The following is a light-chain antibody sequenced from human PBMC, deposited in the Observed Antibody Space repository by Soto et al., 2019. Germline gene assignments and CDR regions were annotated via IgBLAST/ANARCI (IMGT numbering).Light chain of an antibody. CDR2: AAS. V-gene: IGKV1-39*02. Sequence: DIQMTQSPSSLSASVGDRVTITCRASQSISSYLNWYQQKPGKAPKLLIYAASSLQSGVPSRFSGSRSGTEFTLTISSLQSEDFAVYYCQDYNSWPPFTFGGGTKVDIK. J-gene: IGKJ4*01. CDR3: QDYNSWPPFT. CDR1: QSISSY.